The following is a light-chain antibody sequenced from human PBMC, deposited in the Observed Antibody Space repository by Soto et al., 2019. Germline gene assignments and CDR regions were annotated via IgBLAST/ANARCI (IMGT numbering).Light chain of an antibody. CDR3: GTWDSSLSAGV. CDR1: SSNIGNNY. V-gene: IGLV1-51*02. CDR2: ENN. J-gene: IGLJ2*01. Sequence: QSVLTQPPSVSASPGQKVTIFCSGSSSNIGNNYVSWYQQLPGTAPKLFIYENNNRHSGIPDRFSDSKSGTSATLGITGLQTGDEADYYCGTWDSSLSAGVFGGGTKLTVL.